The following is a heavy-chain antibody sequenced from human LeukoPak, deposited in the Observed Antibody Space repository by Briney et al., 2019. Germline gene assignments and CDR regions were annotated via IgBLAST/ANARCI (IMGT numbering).Heavy chain of an antibody. CDR2: IYYSGGT. J-gene: IGHJ4*02. D-gene: IGHD4-17*01. Sequence: KASETLSLTCTVSGGSVSSGSYYWSWIRPPPGQGLEWIVYIYYSGGTTYNPSLKSRVTISVDTSKNKFSLKLSSVTAADTAVYYCARVPISTTARGYFDYWGQGTLVTVSS. V-gene: IGHV4-61*01. CDR3: ARVPISTTARGYFDY. CDR1: GGSVSSGSYY.